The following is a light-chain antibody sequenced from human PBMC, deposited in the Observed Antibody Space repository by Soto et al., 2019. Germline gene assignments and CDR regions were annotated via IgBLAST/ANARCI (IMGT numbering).Light chain of an antibody. CDR1: QSVSSSY. CDR3: QQYGSSPPWT. V-gene: IGKV3-20*01. CDR2: GAS. J-gene: IGKJ1*01. Sequence: EIVLTQSPGTLSLSPGERATLSCRAIQSVSSSYLAWYQQKPGQAPRLLIYGASSRATGIPDRFSGSGSETDFTLTISRLEPEDFAVYYCQQYGSSPPWTFGQGTKVDIK.